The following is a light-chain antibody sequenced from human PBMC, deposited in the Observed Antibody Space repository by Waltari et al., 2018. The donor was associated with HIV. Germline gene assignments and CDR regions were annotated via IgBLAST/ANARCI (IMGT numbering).Light chain of an antibody. J-gene: IGLJ1*01. CDR2: DVS. V-gene: IGLV2-14*03. Sequence: QSALTQPASVSGSPGQSITISCTGTTSDVGGSNYVSWYQQHPGKAPRVIIYDVSNRPSGVSYRFAGSKSGNTASLTISGLQAEDEADYFCSSYRNRTFYVFGNGNKVTVL. CDR3: SSYRNRTFYV. CDR1: TSDVGGSNY.